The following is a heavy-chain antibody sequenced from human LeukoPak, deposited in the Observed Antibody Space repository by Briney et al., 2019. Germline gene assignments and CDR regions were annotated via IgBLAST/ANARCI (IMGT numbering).Heavy chain of an antibody. J-gene: IGHJ4*02. Sequence: GGSLRLSCAASGFTFSSYAMSWVRQAPGKGLEWVSAISDGGNTYYADSVKGRFTISRDNSKNTLYLQMNSLRVEDAAVYYCAKVTSVTTLFDYWGQGTLVTVSS. CDR1: GFTFSSYA. CDR3: AKVTSVTTLFDY. V-gene: IGHV3-23*01. D-gene: IGHD4-17*01. CDR2: ISDGGNT.